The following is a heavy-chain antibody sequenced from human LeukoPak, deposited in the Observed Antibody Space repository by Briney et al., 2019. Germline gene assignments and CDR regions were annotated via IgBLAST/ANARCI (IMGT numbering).Heavy chain of an antibody. D-gene: IGHD4-11*01. CDR3: ARGAYSFDY. CDR2: INSDGSSI. J-gene: IGHJ4*02. Sequence: PGGSLRLSCAASGFSISSFWMHWVRQAPGKGVVWAARINSDGSSITYVDSVKGRFAISRDNAKNTFHLQMNSLTDDDTAVYYCARGAYSFDYWGQGTLVTVSS. V-gene: IGHV3-74*01. CDR1: GFSISSFW.